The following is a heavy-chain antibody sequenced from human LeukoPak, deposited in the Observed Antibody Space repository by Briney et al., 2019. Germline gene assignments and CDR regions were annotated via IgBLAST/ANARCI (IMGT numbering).Heavy chain of an antibody. Sequence: GGSLRLSCAASGFTFSSFSMNWVRQAPGKGLEWVSPIYSTTTYIYYADSVKGRFTISRDNAENSLYLQMNSLRAEDTAVYYCARDQFIHAFDIWGQGTMVTVSS. D-gene: IGHD5-24*01. CDR1: GFTFSSFS. J-gene: IGHJ3*02. CDR3: ARDQFIHAFDI. V-gene: IGHV3-21*01. CDR2: IYSTTTYI.